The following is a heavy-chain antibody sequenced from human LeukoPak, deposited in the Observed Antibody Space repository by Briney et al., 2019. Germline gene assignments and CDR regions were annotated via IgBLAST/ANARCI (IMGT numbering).Heavy chain of an antibody. CDR3: AKDHYWSIDY. CDR2: ISGGGGST. D-gene: IGHD3-3*01. CDR1: GFTFTSYS. Sequence: GGSLRLSCAASGFTFTSYSMNWVRQAPGKGLEWVSTISGGGGSTYYADSVKGRFTISRDIAKNTLYLQMNGLRAEDTGVYYCAKDHYWSIDYWGRGTLVTVSS. V-gene: IGHV3-23*01. J-gene: IGHJ4*02.